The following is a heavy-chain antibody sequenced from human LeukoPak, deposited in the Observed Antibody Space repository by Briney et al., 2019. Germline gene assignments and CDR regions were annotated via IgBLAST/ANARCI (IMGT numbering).Heavy chain of an antibody. J-gene: IGHJ4*02. D-gene: IGHD6-13*01. Sequence: ASVNVSCTASGYTLTSYYMHWVRQAPGQGLEWMGVINPSGGSTSYAQNFQGRVTMTRDTSTSTVYMELSSLRSEDTAVYYCARVRQQLVDYWGQGTLVTVSS. V-gene: IGHV1-46*01. CDR1: GYTLTSYY. CDR2: INPSGGST. CDR3: ARVRQQLVDY.